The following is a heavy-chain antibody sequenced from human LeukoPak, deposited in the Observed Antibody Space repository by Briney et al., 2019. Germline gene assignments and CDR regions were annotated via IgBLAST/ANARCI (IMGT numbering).Heavy chain of an antibody. V-gene: IGHV3-30*04. J-gene: IGHJ6*02. CDR2: ISFDGTKN. D-gene: IGHD3-10*01. CDR3: ARPGFGVGETYKFYGMDV. CDR1: GFTFSTYA. Sequence: PGRSLRLSCAASGFTFSTYAMHWVRQAPGKGLQWVAVISFDGTKNSYTDSVKGRFTISRDNSKNTLYLQMNSLRAEDTAVYYCARPGFGVGETYKFYGMDVWGQGTTVTVSS.